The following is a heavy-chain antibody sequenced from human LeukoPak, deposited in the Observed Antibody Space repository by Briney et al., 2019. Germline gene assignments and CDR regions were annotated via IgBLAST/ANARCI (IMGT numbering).Heavy chain of an antibody. V-gene: IGHV3-23*01. CDR3: ARVEEAASFNP. D-gene: IGHD6-13*01. CDR1: GFTFSNYA. Sequence: PGGSLRLSCAASGFTFSNYAMSWVRQAPGKGLEWVSAINDSGGCTYYADSVRGRFTISRDNTKNSLYLQMNSLRAEDTAVYYCARVEEAASFNPWGQGTLVTVSS. J-gene: IGHJ5*02. CDR2: INDSGGCT.